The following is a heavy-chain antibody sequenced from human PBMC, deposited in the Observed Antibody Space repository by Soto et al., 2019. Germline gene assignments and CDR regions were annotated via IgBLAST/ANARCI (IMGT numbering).Heavy chain of an antibody. Sequence: EVQLLESGGGLVQPGGSLRLSCAASGFTFSSYAMSWVRQAPGKGLEWVSAISGSGGSTYYADSVKGRFTISRDNSKNTLYLQMNSARAEDTAVYYCAKGGPYYYDSSGYYDYWGQGTLVTVSS. CDR3: AKGGPYYYDSSGYYDY. J-gene: IGHJ4*02. CDR1: GFTFSSYA. D-gene: IGHD3-22*01. CDR2: ISGSGGST. V-gene: IGHV3-23*01.